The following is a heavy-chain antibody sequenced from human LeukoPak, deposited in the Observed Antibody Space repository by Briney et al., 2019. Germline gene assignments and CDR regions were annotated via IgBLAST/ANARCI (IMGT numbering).Heavy chain of an antibody. CDR2: IYYSGST. CDR1: GGSISSSSYY. CDR3: ILVIPRTRSDY. D-gene: IGHD3-9*01. V-gene: IGHV4-39*07. Sequence: SETLSLTCTVSGGSISSSSYYWGWIRQPPGKGLEWIGSIYYSGSTYYNPSLKSRVTISVDTSKNQFSLKLSSVTAADTAVYYFILVIPRTRSDYWGQGTLVTVSS. J-gene: IGHJ4*02.